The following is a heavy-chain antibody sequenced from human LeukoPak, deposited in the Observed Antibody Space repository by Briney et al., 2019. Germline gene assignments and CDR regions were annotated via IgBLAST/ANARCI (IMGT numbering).Heavy chain of an antibody. D-gene: IGHD3-22*01. CDR2: IYYSGST. Sequence: SETLSLTCTVSGGSISSSSYYWGWIRQPPGKGLEWIGSIYYSGSTYYNPSLKSRVTISVDTSKNQFSLKLSSVTAADTAVYYCARRLRQFQYYYDSSAPPHAFDIWGQGTMVTVSS. V-gene: IGHV4-39*01. J-gene: IGHJ3*02. CDR3: ARRLRQFQYYYDSSAPPHAFDI. CDR1: GGSISSSSYY.